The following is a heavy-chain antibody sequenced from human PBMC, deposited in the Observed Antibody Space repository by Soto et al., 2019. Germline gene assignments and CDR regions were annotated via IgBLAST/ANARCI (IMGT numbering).Heavy chain of an antibody. CDR1: GGSISSGDYY. J-gene: IGHJ4*02. V-gene: IGHV4-30-4*01. CDR3: ARHEMAWLYRRGYFDC. Sequence: SETLSLTCTVSGGSISSGDYYWSWIRQPPGKGLEWIGYIYYSGSTYYNPSLKSRVSVSVDPSKNQLSLKLSSLTAADTAVYYCARHEMAWLYRRGYFDCWGQGTQVTVSS. D-gene: IGHD3-3*01. CDR2: IYYSGST.